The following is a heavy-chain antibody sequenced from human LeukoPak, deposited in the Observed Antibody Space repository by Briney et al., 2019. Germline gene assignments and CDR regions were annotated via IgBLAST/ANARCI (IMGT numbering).Heavy chain of an antibody. V-gene: IGHV1-69*13. Sequence: SVKVSCKASGGTFSSYAISWVRQAPGQGLEWMGGIIPIFGTANYAQQLQGRVTITADESTSTAYMELSSLRSEHTAVYYCARQTQGRSAFDIWGQGTMVTVYS. J-gene: IGHJ3*02. CDR2: IIPIFGTA. CDR1: GGTFSSYA. CDR3: ARQTQGRSAFDI.